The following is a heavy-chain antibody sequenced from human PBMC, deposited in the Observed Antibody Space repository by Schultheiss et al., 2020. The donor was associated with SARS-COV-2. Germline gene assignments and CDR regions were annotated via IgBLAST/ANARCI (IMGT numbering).Heavy chain of an antibody. V-gene: IGHV4-4*08. CDR2: IYTSGST. CDR1: GGSIRNYY. D-gene: IGHD5-24*01. CDR3: ARFEMATKAFDY. Sequence: SETLSLTCTVSGGSIRNYYWTWIRQPPGKGLEWIGRIYTSGSTNYNPSLKSRVTISVDTSKNQFSLKLSSVTAADTAVYYCARFEMATKAFDYWGQGTLVTVSS. J-gene: IGHJ4*02.